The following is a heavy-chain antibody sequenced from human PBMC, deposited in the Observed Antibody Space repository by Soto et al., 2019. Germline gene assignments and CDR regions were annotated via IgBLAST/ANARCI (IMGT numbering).Heavy chain of an antibody. D-gene: IGHD2-15*01. Sequence: SVKVSCKASGGTFSTYSITWVRQAPGQGPEWMGRIIPVLGLANYAQKFHGRVTITADKSTSTAYMELSSLRSEDTAVYYCAKEAYCRAGSCLDDAFDIWGQGTMVTVSS. CDR1: GGTFSTYS. J-gene: IGHJ3*02. V-gene: IGHV1-69*02. CDR3: AKEAYCRAGSCLDDAFDI. CDR2: IIPVLGLA.